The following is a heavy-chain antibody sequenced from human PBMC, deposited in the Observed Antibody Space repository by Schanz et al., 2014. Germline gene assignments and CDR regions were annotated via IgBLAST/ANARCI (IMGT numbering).Heavy chain of an antibody. Sequence: QVQLVQSGAEVKKPGASVKVSCKASGYTFNSYAFGWVRQAPGQGLEWMGWISAYNGNTNYAQKLQGRVTMTTDTSTSTAYMELRSLRSDDTAVYYCARDNLVSSSWYNYYGMDVWGQGTTVTVSS. J-gene: IGHJ6*02. CDR3: ARDNLVSSSWYNYYGMDV. V-gene: IGHV1-18*01. CDR1: GYTFNSYA. CDR2: ISAYNGNT. D-gene: IGHD6-13*01.